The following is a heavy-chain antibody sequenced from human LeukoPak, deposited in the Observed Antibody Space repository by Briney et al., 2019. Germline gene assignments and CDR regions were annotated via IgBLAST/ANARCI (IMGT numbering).Heavy chain of an antibody. CDR2: IYPWDSDT. J-gene: IGHJ3*02. V-gene: IGHV5-51*01. CDR3: ARRVGGTTSRAFDI. Sequence: GESLKSSCKGSGYSFTSYWFAWGRQMPRKGLEYMGIIYPWDSDTRYSPSFQGQVHISADKSITTAYLQWSSLKASDAAMYYCARRVGGTTSRAFDIWGQGTMVSVSS. CDR1: GYSFTSYW. D-gene: IGHD1-26*01.